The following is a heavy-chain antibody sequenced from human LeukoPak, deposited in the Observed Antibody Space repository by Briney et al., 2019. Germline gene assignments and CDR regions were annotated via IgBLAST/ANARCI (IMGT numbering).Heavy chain of an antibody. D-gene: IGHD6-19*01. CDR1: GGSISSSNW. Sequence: SETLSLTCAVSGGSISSSNWWSWVRQPPVKGLEWIGEIYHSGSTNYNPSLKSRVTISVDKSKNQFSLKLSSVTAADTAVYYCARERSSSGWFDYWGQGTLVTVSS. J-gene: IGHJ4*02. CDR2: IYHSGST. CDR3: ARERSSSGWFDY. V-gene: IGHV4-4*02.